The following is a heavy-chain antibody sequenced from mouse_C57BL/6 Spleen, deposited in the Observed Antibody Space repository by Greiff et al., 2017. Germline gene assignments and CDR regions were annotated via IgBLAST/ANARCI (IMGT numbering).Heavy chain of an antibody. CDR3: ASDYDYDGGVAY. J-gene: IGHJ3*01. CDR1: GYTFTSYW. V-gene: IGHV1-52*01. D-gene: IGHD2-4*01. Sequence: QVQLQQPGAELVRPGSSVKLSCKASGYTFTSYWMHWVKQRPIQGLEWIGNIDPSDSETHYNQKFKDKATLTVDKSSSTAYMRLSSLTSEDSAVYYCASDYDYDGGVAYWGQGTLVTVSA. CDR2: IDPSDSET.